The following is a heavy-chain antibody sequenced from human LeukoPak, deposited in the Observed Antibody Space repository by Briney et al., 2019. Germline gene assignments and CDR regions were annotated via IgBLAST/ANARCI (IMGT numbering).Heavy chain of an antibody. CDR2: IYPGDSNT. V-gene: IGHV5-51*01. D-gene: IGHD5-18*01. CDR3: ARYTEVLGYNYGFDY. CDR1: GYSFTSYW. J-gene: IGHJ4*02. Sequence: GESLKISCKGSGYSFTSYWIGWVRQMPGKGLELMGIIYPGDSNTKYSPSFQGQVTISADKSISTAYLQWSSLKASDSAMYYCARYTEVLGYNYGFDYWGQGTLVTVSS.